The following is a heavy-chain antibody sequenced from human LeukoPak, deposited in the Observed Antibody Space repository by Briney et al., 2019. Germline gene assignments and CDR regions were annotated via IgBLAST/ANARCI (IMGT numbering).Heavy chain of an antibody. CDR2: INHSGST. V-gene: IGHV4-34*01. CDR3: ARGIQYYDILTGYSTTFDY. Sequence: SETLSLTCAVYGGSFSGYYWSWIRQPPGKGLEWIGEINHSGSTNYNPSLKSRVTISVDTSKNQFSLKLSSVTAADTAVYYCARGIQYYDILTGYSTTFDYWGQGTLVTVSS. D-gene: IGHD3-9*01. CDR1: GGSFSGYY. J-gene: IGHJ4*02.